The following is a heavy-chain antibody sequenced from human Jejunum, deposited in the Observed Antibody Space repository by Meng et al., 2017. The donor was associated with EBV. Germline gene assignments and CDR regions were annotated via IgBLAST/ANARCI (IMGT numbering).Heavy chain of an antibody. CDR3: AHKGSGSYPLDY. J-gene: IGHJ4*02. Sequence: QVTLIHAGPTLVKPTKTLTLTCPFSGFLLSGNGVGVAWIRQPPGKALEWLAVIYWDDSRLYSPSLRSRLTITKDTSKNQVVLIMTNMDPVDTATYFCAHKGSGSYPLDYWGQGTLVTVSS. V-gene: IGHV2-5*02. CDR2: IYWDDSR. D-gene: IGHD1-26*01. CDR1: GFLLSGNGVG.